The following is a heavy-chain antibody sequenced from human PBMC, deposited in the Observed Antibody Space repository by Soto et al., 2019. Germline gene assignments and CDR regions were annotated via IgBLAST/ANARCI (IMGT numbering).Heavy chain of an antibody. Sequence: GGSLRLSCAASGFTFSSYSMNWVRQAPGKGLEWVSSISSSSSYIYYADSVKGRFTISRDNAKNSLYLQMNSLRAEDTAVYYCARDRGPVRVLMVYARPADAFDIWGQGTMVTVSS. CDR3: ARDRGPVRVLMVYARPADAFDI. CDR1: GFTFSSYS. J-gene: IGHJ3*02. D-gene: IGHD2-8*01. CDR2: ISSSSSYI. V-gene: IGHV3-21*01.